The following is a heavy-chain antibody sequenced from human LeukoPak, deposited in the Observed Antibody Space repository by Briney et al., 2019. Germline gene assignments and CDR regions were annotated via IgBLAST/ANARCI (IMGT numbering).Heavy chain of an antibody. Sequence: ALRLSCAAAGGTFSNAWMSWGLQAPGKGREGVGRMKSKTDSGTTDYAVPMKGRFTIARDDSKNTLYLQMNRLTTEDTAVYSCTTGRMLEWLTVYYYYYYMDVWGKGTTVTVSS. J-gene: IGHJ6*03. D-gene: IGHD3-3*01. CDR2: MKSKTDSGTT. CDR3: TTGRMLEWLTVYYYYYYMDV. CDR1: GGTFSNAW. V-gene: IGHV3-15*01.